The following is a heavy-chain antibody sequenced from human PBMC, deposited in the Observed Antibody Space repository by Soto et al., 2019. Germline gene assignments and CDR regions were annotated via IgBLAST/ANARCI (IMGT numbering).Heavy chain of an antibody. Sequence: ASVKVSCKASGYTFTSYYMHWVRQAPGQGLEWMGIINPSGGSTSYAQKFQGRVTTTRDTSTSTVYMELSSLRSEDTAVYYCARDSSGWYMTYYYYGMDVWGQGTTVTVSS. CDR1: GYTFTSYY. CDR2: INPSGGST. J-gene: IGHJ6*02. V-gene: IGHV1-46*01. D-gene: IGHD6-19*01. CDR3: ARDSSGWYMTYYYYGMDV.